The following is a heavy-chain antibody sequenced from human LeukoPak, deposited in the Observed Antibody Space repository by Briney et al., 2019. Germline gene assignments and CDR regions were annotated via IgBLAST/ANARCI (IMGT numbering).Heavy chain of an antibody. CDR2: IIPIFGTA. Sequence: SVKVSCKASGGTFSSYAISWVRQAPGQGLEWMGGIIPIFGTANYAQKFQGRVTITTDESTSTAYMELSSLRSEDTAVCYCARGYYYDSSGYSDDAFDIWGQGTMVTVSS. D-gene: IGHD3-22*01. CDR3: ARGYYYDSSGYSDDAFDI. J-gene: IGHJ3*02. V-gene: IGHV1-69*05. CDR1: GGTFSSYA.